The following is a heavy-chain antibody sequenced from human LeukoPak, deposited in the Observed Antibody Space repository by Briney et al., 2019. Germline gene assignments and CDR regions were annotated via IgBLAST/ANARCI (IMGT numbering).Heavy chain of an antibody. CDR3: ARVSKGVVVTAYYFDY. CDR2: ISSSGSTI. Sequence: PGGSLRLSCAASGFTFSDYYMSWIRQAPGKGLEWVSYISSSGSTIYYADSVKGRFTISRDNAKNSLYLQMNSLRAEDMAVYYCARVSKGVVVTAYYFDYWGQGTLVTVSS. D-gene: IGHD2-21*02. CDR1: GFTFSDYY. J-gene: IGHJ4*02. V-gene: IGHV3-11*04.